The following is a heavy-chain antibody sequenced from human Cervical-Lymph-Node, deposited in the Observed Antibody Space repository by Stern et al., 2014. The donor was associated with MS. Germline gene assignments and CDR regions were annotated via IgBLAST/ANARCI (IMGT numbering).Heavy chain of an antibody. CDR3: VRRHLFSPGALDV. Sequence: VQLVESGGGVVQPGKSLGLSCAASGFRFINYGMVWVRQAPGKGLEWVAVISSDGSNKYYADSVKGRCTISRDNSKSTAFLQMNSLGTEDTAVYYCVRRHLFSPGALDVWGQGTTVAGSS. D-gene: IGHD3-10*01. V-gene: IGHV3-30*03. CDR1: GFRFINYG. J-gene: IGHJ6*02. CDR2: ISSDGSNK.